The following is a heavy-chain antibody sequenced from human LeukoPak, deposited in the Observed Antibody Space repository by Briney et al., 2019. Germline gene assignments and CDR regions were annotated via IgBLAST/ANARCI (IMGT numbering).Heavy chain of an antibody. J-gene: IGHJ4*02. D-gene: IGHD1-26*01. CDR1: GYTFTSYY. V-gene: IGHV1-46*01. Sequence: ASVKVSCKASGYTFTSYYMHWARQAPGQGLEWMGIINPSGGSTSYAQKFQGRVTMTRDTSTSTVYMELSSLRSEDTAVYYCARDDRELLPLDYWGQGTPVTVSS. CDR2: INPSGGST. CDR3: ARDDRELLPLDY.